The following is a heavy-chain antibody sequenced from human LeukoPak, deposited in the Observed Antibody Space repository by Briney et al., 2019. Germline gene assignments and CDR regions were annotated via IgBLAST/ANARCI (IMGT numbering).Heavy chain of an antibody. V-gene: IGHV4-59*08. Sequence: PSETLSLTCTVSGGSISSYYWSWIRQPPGKGLEWIGYIYYSGSTNYNPSLKSRVTISVDTSKNQFSLKLSSVTAADTAVYYCARGGGGYYYDSSGCYRNDAFDIWGQGTMVTVSS. CDR2: IYYSGST. CDR3: ARGGGGYYYDSSGCYRNDAFDI. D-gene: IGHD3-22*01. CDR1: GGSISSYY. J-gene: IGHJ3*02.